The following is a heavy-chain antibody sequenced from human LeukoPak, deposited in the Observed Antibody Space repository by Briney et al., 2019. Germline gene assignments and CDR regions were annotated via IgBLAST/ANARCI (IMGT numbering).Heavy chain of an antibody. CDR2: IYSGGST. Sequence: GVSLRLSCAASGFTVSSNYMSWVRQAPGKGLEWVSVIYSGGSTYYADSVKGRFTISRDNSKNTLYLQMNSLRAEDTAVYYCARGSVVGAREINYFDYWGQGTLVTVSS. D-gene: IGHD1-26*01. CDR3: ARGSVVGAREINYFDY. CDR1: GFTVSSNY. J-gene: IGHJ4*02. V-gene: IGHV3-53*01.